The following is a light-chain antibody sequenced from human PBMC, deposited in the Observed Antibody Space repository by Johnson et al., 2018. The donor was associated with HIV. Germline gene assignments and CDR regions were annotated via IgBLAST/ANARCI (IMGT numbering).Light chain of an antibody. CDR1: SSNIGSNY. J-gene: IGLJ1*01. CDR3: GTWDNSLKAEV. Sequence: QSVLTQPPSVSAAPGQKVTISCSGSSSNIGSNYVSWYQQFPGTAPKLLIYENDKRPSGIPDRFSGSTSGASATLAITGLHTGDEADYYCGTWDNSLKAEVFGTGTKVTVL. V-gene: IGLV1-51*02. CDR2: END.